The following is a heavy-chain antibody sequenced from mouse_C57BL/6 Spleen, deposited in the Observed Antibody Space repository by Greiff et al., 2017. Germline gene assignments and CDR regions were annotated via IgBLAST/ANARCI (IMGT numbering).Heavy chain of an antibody. D-gene: IGHD1-1*01. J-gene: IGHJ2*01. CDR2: IYPSDSET. V-gene: IGHV1-61*01. CDR1: GYTFTSYW. CDR3: ARRHYYGSRFDY. Sequence: VQLQQPGAELVRPGSSVKLSCKASGYTFTSYWMDWVKQRPGQGLEWIGNIYPSDSETHYNQKFKDKATLTVDKSSSTAYMQLSSLTSEDSAVYYCARRHYYGSRFDYWGQGTTLTVSS.